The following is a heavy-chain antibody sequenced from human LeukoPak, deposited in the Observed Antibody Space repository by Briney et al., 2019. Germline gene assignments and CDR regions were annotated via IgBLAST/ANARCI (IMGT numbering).Heavy chain of an antibody. CDR2: INGDGTRT. CDR3: ARDFRGYSGYDWGTFDY. D-gene: IGHD5-12*01. J-gene: IGHJ4*02. Sequence: GGSLRLSCAASGFTFSSYWMPWARQAPGKGLVWVSRINGDGTRTDYADSVKGRFTISRDNSKNTLYLQMNSLRAEDTAVYYCARDFRGYSGYDWGTFDYWGQGTLVTVSS. V-gene: IGHV3-74*01. CDR1: GFTFSSYW.